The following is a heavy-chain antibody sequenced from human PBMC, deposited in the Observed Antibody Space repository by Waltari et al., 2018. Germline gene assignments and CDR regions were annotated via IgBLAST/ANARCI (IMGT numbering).Heavy chain of an antibody. CDR3: AKIAARDSYYYYGMDV. V-gene: IGHV3-30*18. Sequence: QVQLVESGGGVVPPGRSLRLSCAASGFTFSTSDMHRVRQAPGKGLEWVAVRSYDGNTQYYTDSVKGRFTISRDNSKNTLYLQMNSLRGDDTAVYYCAKIAARDSYYYYGMDVWGQGTTVTVSS. CDR1: GFTFSTSD. J-gene: IGHJ6*02. D-gene: IGHD6-6*01. CDR2: RSYDGNTQ.